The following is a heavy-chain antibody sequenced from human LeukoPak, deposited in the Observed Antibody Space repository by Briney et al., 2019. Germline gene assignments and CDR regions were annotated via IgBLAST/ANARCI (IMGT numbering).Heavy chain of an antibody. D-gene: IGHD3-10*01. CDR3: ARDIGTMVRGVIGLGFDY. CDR2: IYYSGST. V-gene: IGHV4-31*03. Sequence: PSETLSLTCTVSGGSISSGGYYWSWIRQHPGKGLEWIGYIYYSGSTYYNPSLKSRVTISVDTSKNQFSLKLSSVTAADTAVYYCARDIGTMVRGVIGLGFDYWGQGTLVTVSS. CDR1: GGSISSGGYY. J-gene: IGHJ4*02.